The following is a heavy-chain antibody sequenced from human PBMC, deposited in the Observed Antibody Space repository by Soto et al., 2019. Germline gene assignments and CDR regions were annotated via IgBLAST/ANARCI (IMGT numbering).Heavy chain of an antibody. CDR1: GFTFSSYA. V-gene: IGHV3-23*01. CDR2: ISGSGGST. D-gene: IGHD5-12*01. CDR3: AKEIRTLALRGSMWLREDDAFDI. J-gene: IGHJ3*02. Sequence: EVQLLESGGGLVQPGGSLRLSCAASGFTFSSYAMSWVRQAPGKGLEWDSAISGSGGSTYYADSVKGRFTISRDNSKNKLYLQMNSLRAEDTAVYYCAKEIRTLALRGSMWLREDDAFDIWGQGTMVTVSS.